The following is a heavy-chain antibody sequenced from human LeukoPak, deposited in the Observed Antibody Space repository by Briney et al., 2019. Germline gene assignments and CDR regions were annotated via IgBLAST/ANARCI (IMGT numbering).Heavy chain of an antibody. CDR3: AKDPIAVDGNIYYGRDV. CDR1: GFTFSSYV. J-gene: IGHJ6*02. V-gene: IGHV3-30*18. Sequence: PGGSLRLSCAVLGFTFSSYVMYWVAQAPGKGLEWVAVVSSDGSNKYYADSVKGRFTISRDNSKNTLYLQMNSLRAEDTAVYYCAKDPIAVDGNIYYGRDVWGHGTTVSVCS. D-gene: IGHD6-19*01. CDR2: VSSDGSNK.